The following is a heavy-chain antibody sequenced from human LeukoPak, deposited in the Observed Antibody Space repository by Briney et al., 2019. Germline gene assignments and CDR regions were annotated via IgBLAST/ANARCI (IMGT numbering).Heavy chain of an antibody. CDR3: ARAVEMATILDNWFDP. V-gene: IGHV1-69*13. CDR1: GYTFTSYG. D-gene: IGHD5-24*01. J-gene: IGHJ5*02. CDR2: IIPIFGTA. Sequence: ASVKVSCKASGYTFTSYGISWARQAPGQGLEWMGGIIPIFGTANYAQKFQGGVTITADESTSTAYMELSSLRSEDTAVYYCARAVEMATILDNWFDPWGQGTLVTVSS.